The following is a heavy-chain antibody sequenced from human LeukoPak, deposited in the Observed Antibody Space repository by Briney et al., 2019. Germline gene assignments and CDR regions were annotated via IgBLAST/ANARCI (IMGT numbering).Heavy chain of an antibody. D-gene: IGHD3-22*01. V-gene: IGHV4-34*01. Sequence: PSETLSLTCAVYGGFFSGYYWSWIRQPPGKGLEWIGEINHSGSTNYNPSLKSRVTVSVDTSKNQFSLRLSSVTAADTAVCYCARHAIVVVIGTTNFDYWGQGTLVTVSS. CDR3: ARHAIVVVIGTTNFDY. CDR1: GGFFSGYY. J-gene: IGHJ4*02. CDR2: INHSGST.